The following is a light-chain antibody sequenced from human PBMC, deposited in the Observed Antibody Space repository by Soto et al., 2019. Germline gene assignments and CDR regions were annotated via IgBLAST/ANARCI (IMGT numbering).Light chain of an antibody. CDR2: GAS. V-gene: IGKV3-15*01. J-gene: IGKJ4*02. CDR1: QSVSNN. CDR3: QQYNDWPPLT. Sequence: EIVLTQSPGTLSLSPEERATLSCRASQSVSNNYLAWYQQKPGQAPRLLIYGASIRATGIPARFSGSGSGTEFTLTISSLQSEDYAVYYCQQYNDWPPLTFGGGTKVDIK.